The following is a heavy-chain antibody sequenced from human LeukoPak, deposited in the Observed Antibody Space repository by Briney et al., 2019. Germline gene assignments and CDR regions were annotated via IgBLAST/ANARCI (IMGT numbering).Heavy chain of an antibody. D-gene: IGHD1-26*01. Sequence: ASVKVSCRGSGYTFTGYFLHWVRQAPGQGLEWMGWINPNSGVTNYAQKFQGRVTMTRDTSIRTAHLELSRLRSDDTAVYYCACERRVGAPQHWLWGEGTLVTVSS. CDR2: INPNSGVT. CDR1: GYTFTGYF. V-gene: IGHV1-2*02. J-gene: IGHJ4*02. CDR3: ACERRVGAPQHWL.